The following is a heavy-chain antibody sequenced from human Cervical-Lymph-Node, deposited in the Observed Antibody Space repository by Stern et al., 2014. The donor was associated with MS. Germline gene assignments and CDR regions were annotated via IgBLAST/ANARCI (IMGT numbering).Heavy chain of an antibody. D-gene: IGHD6-6*01. CDR2: IIPIFGTA. J-gene: IGHJ4*02. CDR3: ARAAYSTSSYNY. CDR1: GGTFNTNV. Sequence: VQLVESGAEVKKPGSSVKVSCKASGGTFNTNVISWVRQAPGQGLEWMGGIIPIFGTALYAQKFQGRVTITANESTRAVSMDMSSLRSEDTAVYYCARAAYSTSSYNYWGQGTLVIVSS. V-gene: IGHV1-69*01.